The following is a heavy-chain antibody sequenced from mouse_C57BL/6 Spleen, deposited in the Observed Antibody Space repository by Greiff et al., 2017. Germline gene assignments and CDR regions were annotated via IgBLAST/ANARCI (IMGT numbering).Heavy chain of an antibody. Sequence: EVMLVESGGGLVKPGGSLKLSCAASGFTFSDYGMHWVRQAPEKGLEWVAYISSGSSTIYYADTVKGRFTISRDNAKNTLFLQMTSLRSEDTAMYYCASYYDYDVFAYWGQGTLVTVSA. J-gene: IGHJ3*01. CDR3: ASYYDYDVFAY. V-gene: IGHV5-17*01. CDR1: GFTFSDYG. CDR2: ISSGSSTI. D-gene: IGHD2-4*01.